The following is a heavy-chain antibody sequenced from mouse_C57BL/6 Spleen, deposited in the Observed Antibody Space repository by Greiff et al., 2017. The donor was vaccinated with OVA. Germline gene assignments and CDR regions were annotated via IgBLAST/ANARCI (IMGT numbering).Heavy chain of an antibody. V-gene: IGHV1-50*01. Sequence: VKLQQPGAELVKPGASVKLSCKASGYTFTSYWMQWVKQRPGQGLEWIGEIDPSDSYTNYNQKFKGKATLTVDTSSSTAYMQLSSLTSEDSAVYYCARRPLYYFDYWGQGTTLTVSS. CDR2: IDPSDSYT. J-gene: IGHJ2*01. CDR3: ARRPLYYFDY. CDR1: GYTFTSYW. D-gene: IGHD6-1*01.